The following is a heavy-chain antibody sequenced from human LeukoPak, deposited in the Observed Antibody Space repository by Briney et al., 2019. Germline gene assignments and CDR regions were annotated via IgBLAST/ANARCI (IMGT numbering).Heavy chain of an antibody. J-gene: IGHJ4*02. D-gene: IGHD3-3*01. CDR2: ISSSSTYI. Sequence: PGGSLRLSCAASGFTFSSYSLKWVRQAPGKGLEWVSAISSSSTYIYYADSVKGRFTISRDNAKNSLYLQMNSLRDGDTAVYYCANSITIFGVADYWGQGTLVTVSS. V-gene: IGHV3-21*01. CDR1: GFTFSSYS. CDR3: ANSITIFGVADY.